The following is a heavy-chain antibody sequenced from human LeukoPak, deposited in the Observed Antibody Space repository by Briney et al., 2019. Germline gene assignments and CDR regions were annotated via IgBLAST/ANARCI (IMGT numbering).Heavy chain of an antibody. CDR2: IYYSGST. CDR3: ARGSRITMIVDWFDP. V-gene: IGHV4-30-4*01. CDR1: GGSISSGDYY. Sequence: SQTLSLTCTVSGGSISSGDYYWSWIRQPPGKGLEWIGYIYYSGSTYYNPSLKSRVTISVDTSKNQFSLKLSSVTAADTAVYYCARGSRITMIVDWFDPWGQGTLVTVSP. J-gene: IGHJ5*02. D-gene: IGHD3-22*01.